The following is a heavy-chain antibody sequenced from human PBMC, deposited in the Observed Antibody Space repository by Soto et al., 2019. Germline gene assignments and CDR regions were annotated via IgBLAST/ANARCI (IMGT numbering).Heavy chain of an antibody. CDR2: IIPILGIA. Sequence: GASVKVSCKASGGTFSSYTISWVRQAPGQGLEWMGRIIPILGIANYAQKFQGRVTITADKSTSTAYMELSSLRSEDTAVYYCARSRRGYCSGGSCYDFQHWGQGTLVTVS. CDR1: GGTFSSYT. D-gene: IGHD2-15*01. V-gene: IGHV1-69*02. J-gene: IGHJ1*01. CDR3: ARSRRGYCSGGSCYDFQH.